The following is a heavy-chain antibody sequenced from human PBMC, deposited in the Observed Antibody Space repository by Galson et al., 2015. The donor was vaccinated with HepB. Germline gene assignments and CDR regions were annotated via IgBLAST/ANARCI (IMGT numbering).Heavy chain of an antibody. CDR2: MNPSNGDA. CDR1: GYTFTSHD. J-gene: IGHJ5*02. Sequence: SVKVSCKASGYTFTSHDINWVRQAAGQGPEWMGWMNPSNGDARYAQKFQGRVTMTRDTSISTSYMELSSLGFEDTAVYYCTRGRPYASSRYFYFPFDPWGQGTLVVVSS. D-gene: IGHD3-22*01. CDR3: TRGRPYASSRYFYFPFDP. V-gene: IGHV1-8*01.